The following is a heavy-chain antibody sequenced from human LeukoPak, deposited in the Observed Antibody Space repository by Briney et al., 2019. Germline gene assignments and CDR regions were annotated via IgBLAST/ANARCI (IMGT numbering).Heavy chain of an antibody. J-gene: IGHJ2*01. CDR2: IYYSGNT. Sequence: SETLSLTCTVSGGSISSYYWSWIRQPPGKGLEWIGYIYYSGNTNYNPSLKSRVSISIDTSKDQFSLQLSSVTAADTAVYYCARDRDSSGLRDFDLWGRGTLVTVSA. D-gene: IGHD3-22*01. V-gene: IGHV4-59*01. CDR3: ARDRDSSGLRDFDL. CDR1: GGSISSYY.